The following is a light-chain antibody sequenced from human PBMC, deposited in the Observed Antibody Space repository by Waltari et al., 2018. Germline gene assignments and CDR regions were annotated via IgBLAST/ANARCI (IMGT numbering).Light chain of an antibody. CDR2: SDI. V-gene: IGLV3-9*01. J-gene: IGLJ3*02. Sequence: SYELTQALSASVALGQTAKITCGGSNIGSKNVHWYQQKPGQAPVLVIFSDINRASGIPERFSGSNSGNTATLTITRAQAGDEADYYCQMWDNTWVFGGGTKLTVL. CDR1: NIGSKN. CDR3: QMWDNTWV.